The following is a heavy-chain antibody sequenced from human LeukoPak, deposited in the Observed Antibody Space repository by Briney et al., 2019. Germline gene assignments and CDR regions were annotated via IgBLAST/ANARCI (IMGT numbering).Heavy chain of an antibody. Sequence: SETLSLTCTVSGGSISSYYWSWIRQPPGKGLEWIGYIYYNGSTNYNPSLKSRVTISVDTSKNQFSLKLSSVTAADTAVYYCARYRFVFDYWGQGTLVTVSS. D-gene: IGHD1-14*01. J-gene: IGHJ4*02. V-gene: IGHV4-59*01. CDR1: GGSISSYY. CDR3: ARYRFVFDY. CDR2: IYYNGST.